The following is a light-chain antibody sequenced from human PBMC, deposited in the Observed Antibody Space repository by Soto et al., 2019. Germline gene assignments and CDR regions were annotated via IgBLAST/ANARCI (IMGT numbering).Light chain of an antibody. CDR1: QNVNSTF. V-gene: IGKV3-20*01. J-gene: IGKJ4*01. CDR2: GAS. Sequence: EVVLTQSPGTLSLSPGERATLSCRASQNVNSTFLAWFQQKPGRAPRLLIYGASSRATGIPDRFSGSGSGTDFTLTISRLEPEDFAVYYCQHYDTFGGGTKVDI. CDR3: QHYDT.